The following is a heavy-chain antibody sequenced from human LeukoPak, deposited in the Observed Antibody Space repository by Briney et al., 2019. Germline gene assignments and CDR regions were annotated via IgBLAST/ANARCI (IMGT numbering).Heavy chain of an antibody. D-gene: IGHD5-12*01. V-gene: IGHV3-53*04. CDR3: ATGYSGYRRSYYYGMDV. Sequence: GGSLRLSCAASGFTVSSNYMTWVRQAPGKGLEWVSLIYTDGSTYYADSVKGRFTISRHNSKNTLYIQMDSLGADDTAVYYCATGYSGYRRSYYYGMDVWGQGTTVTVSS. CDR1: GFTVSSNY. J-gene: IGHJ6*02. CDR2: IYTDGST.